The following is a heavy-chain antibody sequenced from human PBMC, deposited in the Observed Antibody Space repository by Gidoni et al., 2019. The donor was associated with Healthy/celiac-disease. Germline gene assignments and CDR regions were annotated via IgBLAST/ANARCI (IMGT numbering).Heavy chain of an antibody. CDR3: ASNLSGEEGAFDI. Sequence: QLQLQESGPGLVKPSETLSLTCTVSGGSISSSSYYWGWIRQPPGKGLEWIGSIYYSGSTYYNPSLKSRVTISVDTSKNQFSLKLSSVTAADTAVYYCASNLSGEEGAFDIWGQGTMVTVSS. D-gene: IGHD1-26*01. CDR1: GGSISSSSYY. J-gene: IGHJ3*02. V-gene: IGHV4-39*01. CDR2: IYYSGST.